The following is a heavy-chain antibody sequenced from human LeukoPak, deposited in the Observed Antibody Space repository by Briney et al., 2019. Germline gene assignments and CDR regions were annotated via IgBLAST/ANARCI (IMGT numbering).Heavy chain of an antibody. CDR2: IYYSGSP. CDR1: GGSISSYY. D-gene: IGHD3-10*01. J-gene: IGHJ4*02. Sequence: SETLSLTCTVSGGSISSYYWSWIRQPPGKGLEWIGYIYYSGSPTYNPSLKSRVTISVDTSKNQFSLKLSSVTAADTAVYYCARHLDAGYGSGSLRPYYFDYWGQGTLVTVSS. V-gene: IGHV4-59*08. CDR3: ARHLDAGYGSGSLRPYYFDY.